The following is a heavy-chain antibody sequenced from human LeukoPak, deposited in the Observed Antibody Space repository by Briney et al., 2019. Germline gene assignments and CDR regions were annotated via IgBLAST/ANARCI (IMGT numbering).Heavy chain of an antibody. CDR2: IIPILGIA. J-gene: IGHJ4*02. CDR1: GYTFTSYG. V-gene: IGHV1-69*04. D-gene: IGHD2-21*02. CDR3: ARDFPSHIVVVTAILD. Sequence: SAKVSCKASGYTFTSYGLSWVRQAPGQGLEWMGRIIPILGIANYAQKFQGRVTITADKSTSTAYMELSSLRSEDTAVYYCARDFPSHIVVVTAILDWGQGTLVTVSS.